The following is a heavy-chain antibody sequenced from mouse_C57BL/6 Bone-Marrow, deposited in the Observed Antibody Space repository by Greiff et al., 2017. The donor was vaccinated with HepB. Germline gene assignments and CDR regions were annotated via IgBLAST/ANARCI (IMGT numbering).Heavy chain of an antibody. CDR3: ARSDYGRDAMDY. V-gene: IGHV1-9*01. J-gene: IGHJ4*01. Sequence: VQLQQSGAELMKPGASVTLSCKATGYTFTGYWIEWVKQRPGHGLEWIGEILPGSGSTNYNEKFKGKATFTADTSSNTAYMQLSSLTTEDSDIYYCARSDYGRDAMDYWGQGTSVTVSS. CDR1: GYTFTGYW. D-gene: IGHD1-1*01. CDR2: ILPGSGST.